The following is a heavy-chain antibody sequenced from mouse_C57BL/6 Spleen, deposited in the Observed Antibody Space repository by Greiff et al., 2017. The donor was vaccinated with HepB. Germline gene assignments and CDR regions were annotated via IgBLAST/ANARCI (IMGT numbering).Heavy chain of an antibody. CDR2: IYPGDGDT. CDR3: ARGGDGDYPWFAY. CDR1: GYAFSSYW. Sequence: VKLVESGAELVKPGASVKISCKASGYAFSSYWMNWVKQRPGKGLEWIGQIYPGDGDTNYNGKFKGKATLTADKSSSTAYMQRSSLTSEDSAVYFCARGGDGDYPWFAYWGQGTLVTVSA. D-gene: IGHD2-13*01. V-gene: IGHV1-80*01. J-gene: IGHJ3*01.